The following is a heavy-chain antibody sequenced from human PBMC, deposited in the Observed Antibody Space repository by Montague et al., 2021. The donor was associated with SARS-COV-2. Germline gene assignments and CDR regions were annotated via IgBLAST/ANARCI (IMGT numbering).Heavy chain of an antibody. D-gene: IGHD3-10*01. CDR3: ARHGWNDSGSFHFDY. Sequence: SETLSLTCTVSGGSISRSSYYWGWIRQPPGKGLEWIGSTYYSGSTYYNASLKSRVTISVDTSKNQFSLKLNSVTAADTAVYYCARHGWNDSGSFHFDYWGQGTLVTVSS. J-gene: IGHJ4*02. CDR2: TYYSGST. V-gene: IGHV4-39*01. CDR1: GGSISRSSYY.